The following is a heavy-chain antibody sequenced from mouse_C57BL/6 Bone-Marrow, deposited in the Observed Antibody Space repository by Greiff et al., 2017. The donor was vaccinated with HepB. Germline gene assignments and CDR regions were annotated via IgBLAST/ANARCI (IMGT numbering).Heavy chain of an antibody. CDR2: IHPNSGST. CDR3: ARSIPLCVCPSY. Sequence: VQLKQPGAELVKPGASVKLSCKASGYTFTSYWMHWVKQRPGQGLEWIGMIHPNSGSTNYNEKFKSKATLTVDKSSSTAYMQLSSLTSEDSAVYYCARSIPLCVCPSYWGQGPTLTVAS. CDR1: GYTFTSYW. V-gene: IGHV1-64*01. J-gene: IGHJ2*01.